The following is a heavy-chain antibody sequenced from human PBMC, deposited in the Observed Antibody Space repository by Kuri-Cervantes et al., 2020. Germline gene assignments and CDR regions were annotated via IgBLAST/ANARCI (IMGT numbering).Heavy chain of an antibody. Sequence: GESLKISCAASGFTFSSYGMHWVRQAPGKGLEWVAVIWYDGSNKYYADSVKGRFTISRDNSKNTLYLQMNSLRAEDTAVYYCARAPYSSSWEPRSWFDPWGQGTLVTDSS. J-gene: IGHJ5*02. V-gene: IGHV3-33*01. CDR1: GFTFSSYG. CDR3: ARAPYSSSWEPRSWFDP. D-gene: IGHD6-13*01. CDR2: IWYDGSNK.